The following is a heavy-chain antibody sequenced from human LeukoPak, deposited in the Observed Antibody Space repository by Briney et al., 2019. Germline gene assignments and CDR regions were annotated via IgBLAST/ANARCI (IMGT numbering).Heavy chain of an antibody. CDR1: GYTFTSYG. V-gene: IGHV1-18*01. J-gene: IGHJ4*02. CDR3: ASRYCSGGSCYLYYFDY. CDR2: ISACNGNT. D-gene: IGHD2-15*01. Sequence: ASVKVSCKASGYTFTSYGISWVRQAPGQGLEWMGWISACNGNTNYAQKLQGRVTMTTDTSTSTAYMELRSLRSDDTAVYYCASRYCSGGSCYLYYFDYWGQGTLVTVSS.